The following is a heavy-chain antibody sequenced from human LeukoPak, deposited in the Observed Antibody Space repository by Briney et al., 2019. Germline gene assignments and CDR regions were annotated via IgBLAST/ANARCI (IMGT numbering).Heavy chain of an antibody. D-gene: IGHD6-13*01. CDR2: MNPNSGNT. V-gene: IGHV1-8*01. CDR1: GYTFTSYD. CDR3: ARRNSSSWYTEGFDY. J-gene: IGHJ4*02. Sequence: ASVKVSCKASGYTFTSYDINWMRQATGQGLEWMGWMNPNSGNTGYAQKFQGRVTMPRHTSLSTAYMEMSSLRSEDTAVYYCARRNSSSWYTEGFDYWGQGTLVTVSS.